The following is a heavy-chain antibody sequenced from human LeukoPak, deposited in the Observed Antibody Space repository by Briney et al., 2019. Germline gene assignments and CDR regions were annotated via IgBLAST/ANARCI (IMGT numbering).Heavy chain of an antibody. CDR3: AKAVAVPGALSGYYDY. CDR2: ISSSGYTT. J-gene: IGHJ4*02. CDR1: GLTFTNFA. V-gene: IGHV3-23*01. D-gene: IGHD2-2*01. Sequence: GGSLRPSSEVSGLTFTNFAISGVPQAPGGGVDWVSAISSSGYTTYYADSVKGRFTISRDNSRDTLYLQMNSLRVEDTAVYYCAKAVAVPGALSGYYDYWGQGTLVTVSS.